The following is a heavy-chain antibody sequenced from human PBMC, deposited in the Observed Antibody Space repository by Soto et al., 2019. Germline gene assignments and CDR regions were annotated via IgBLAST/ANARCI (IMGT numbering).Heavy chain of an antibody. CDR2: ISGSGGST. D-gene: IGHD2-15*01. Sequence: GGSLRLSCAASGFTFSSYAMGWVRQAPGKGLEWVSTISGSGGSTYYADSVKGRFTISRDNSKNTLYLQMNSLRAEDTAVYYCAKVLEDIVVVVAAAVDYWGQGTLVTVSS. V-gene: IGHV3-23*01. CDR3: AKVLEDIVVVVAAAVDY. J-gene: IGHJ4*02. CDR1: GFTFSSYA.